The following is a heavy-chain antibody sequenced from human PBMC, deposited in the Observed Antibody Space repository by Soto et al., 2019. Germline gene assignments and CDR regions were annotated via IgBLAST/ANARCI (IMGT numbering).Heavy chain of an antibody. V-gene: IGHV4-31*03. CDR2: IYYSGST. Sequence: QVQLQESGPGLVKPSQTLSLTCTVSGGSISSGGYYWSWIRQHPGKGLEWIGYIYYSGSTYYSPSLKCRVTISVDTYKNQFSLQLRSVTEADTAVYYCARGPATYYYYGMDVWGQGTTVTVSS. J-gene: IGHJ6*02. CDR3: ARGPATYYYYGMDV. CDR1: GGSISSGGYY.